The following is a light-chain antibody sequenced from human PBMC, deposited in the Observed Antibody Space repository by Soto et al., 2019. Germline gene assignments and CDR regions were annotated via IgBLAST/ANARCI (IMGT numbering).Light chain of an antibody. Sequence: VLTQPASVSGSPGQSITISCTGTSSDIGGHHFVSWYQQQSGKAPKLVIYEVTDRPSGVSDRFSGSKSGNTASLTISGLQPEDEADYYCSSYTSSSLYVFGTGTKGTVL. CDR2: EVT. CDR1: SSDIGGHHF. J-gene: IGLJ1*01. CDR3: SSYTSSSLYV. V-gene: IGLV2-14*01.